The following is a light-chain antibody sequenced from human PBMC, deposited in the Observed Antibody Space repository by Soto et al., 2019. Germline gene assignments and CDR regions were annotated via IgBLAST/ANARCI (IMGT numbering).Light chain of an antibody. V-gene: IGLV7-46*01. CDR1: TAAVTSGHY. CDR3: LLSYSGALVV. Sequence: QAVVTQEPSLTVSPRATVTLTCGSSTAAVTSGHYPYWFQQKPGQAPRTLIYDTSNKHSWTPARFSGSLLGGKAALTLSGAQPEDEAEYYCLLSYSGALVVFGGGTQLTVL. J-gene: IGLJ2*01. CDR2: DTS.